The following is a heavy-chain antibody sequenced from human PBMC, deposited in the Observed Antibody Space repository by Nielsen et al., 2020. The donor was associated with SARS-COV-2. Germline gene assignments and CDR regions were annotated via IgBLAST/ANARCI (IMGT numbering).Heavy chain of an antibody. Sequence: GESLKISCAASGFTFSGSSMHWVRQASGKGLEWIGRIRSKANIYATAYAASVKGRFTISRDDSKNTAYLQMNNLRADDTAVYYCATTYNSGAYKWFDSWGQGTLVIVSS. J-gene: IGHJ5*01. CDR2: IRSKANIYAT. CDR1: GFTFSGSS. CDR3: ATTYNSGAYKWFDS. V-gene: IGHV3-73*01. D-gene: IGHD5-24*01.